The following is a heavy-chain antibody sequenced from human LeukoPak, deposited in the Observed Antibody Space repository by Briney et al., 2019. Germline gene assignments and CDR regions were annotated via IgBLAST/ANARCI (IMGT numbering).Heavy chain of an antibody. J-gene: IGHJ4*02. V-gene: IGHV3-23*01. CDR1: GFTFSSYA. CDR2: ISGSGGST. Sequence: PGGSLRLSCAASGFTFSSYAMSWVRQAPGKGLEWVSAISGSGGSTYYADSVKGRFTISRDNSKNTLYLQMNSLRAEDTAVYYCAKDLGSSSSESRDYWGQGTLVTVSS. D-gene: IGHD6-13*01. CDR3: AKDLGSSSSESRDY.